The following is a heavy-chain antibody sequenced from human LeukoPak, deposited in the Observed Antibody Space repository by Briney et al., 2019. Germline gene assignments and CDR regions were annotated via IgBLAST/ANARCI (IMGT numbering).Heavy chain of an antibody. Sequence: PGGSLRLSCAASGFTFRNYAMRWVRQAPGKGLEWVSAISGSGGTTYYADSVKGRFTISRDNAKNSLYLQMNSLRAEDTAVYYCARRGSGYTEPIDYWGQGTLVTVSS. V-gene: IGHV3-23*01. CDR3: ARRGSGYTEPIDY. J-gene: IGHJ4*02. CDR2: ISGSGGTT. CDR1: GFTFRNYA. D-gene: IGHD5-12*01.